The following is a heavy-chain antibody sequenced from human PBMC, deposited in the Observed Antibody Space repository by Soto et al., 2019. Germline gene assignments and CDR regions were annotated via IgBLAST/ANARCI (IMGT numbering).Heavy chain of an antibody. Sequence: SETLSLTCAVSGYSISSGYYWGRIRQPPGKGMEWIGSIYHSRHTYYNPSLKSRVTISLATSKTQFSLKLCSVTAADTAVYYCARGADIGATTGDAFDIWGQGIMVTVSS. V-gene: IGHV4-38-2*01. CDR2: IYHSRHT. CDR3: ARGADIGATTGDAFDI. D-gene: IGHD5-12*01. CDR1: GYSISSGYY. J-gene: IGHJ3*02.